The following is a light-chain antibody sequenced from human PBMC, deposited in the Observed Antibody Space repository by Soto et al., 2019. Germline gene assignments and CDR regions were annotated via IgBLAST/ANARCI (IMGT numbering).Light chain of an antibody. CDR2: AAS. CDR3: LQDYDYTRT. Sequence: AIQMTQSPSSLSASVGDRVTITWGASQGIRNELSWFQQRPGNAPTLLISAASRLQSGVPSRFSGRGYGTDLTITISSMQNEDFETYYCLQDYDYTRTFGQGTKVDIK. V-gene: IGKV1-6*01. J-gene: IGKJ1*01. CDR1: QGIRNE.